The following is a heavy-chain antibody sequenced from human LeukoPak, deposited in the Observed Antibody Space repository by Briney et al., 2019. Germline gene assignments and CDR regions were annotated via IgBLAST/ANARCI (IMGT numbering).Heavy chain of an antibody. V-gene: IGHV3-48*03. CDR2: ISGSGNTI. J-gene: IGHJ1*01. CDR1: GFTFSSYE. D-gene: IGHD3-10*01. CDR3: ARDRDVNYKDASGFQY. Sequence: PGGSLRLSCAASGFTFSSYEINRVRQAPGKGLEWVSYISGSGNTIYYADSVKGRFTISRDNGKSSVYLQMNSLRADDTAVYYCARDRDVNYKDASGFQYWGQGTLVTVSS.